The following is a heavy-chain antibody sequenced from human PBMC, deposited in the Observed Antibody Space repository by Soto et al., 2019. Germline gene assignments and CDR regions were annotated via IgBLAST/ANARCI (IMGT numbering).Heavy chain of an antibody. Sequence: SCAASGFTFSSYGMHWVRQAPGKGLEWVAVISYDGSNKYYADSVKGRFTISRDNSKNTLYLQMNSLRAEDTAVYYCAKALRDGYNSGYFDYWGQGTLVTVSS. J-gene: IGHJ4*02. CDR2: ISYDGSNK. CDR1: GFTFSSYG. V-gene: IGHV3-30*18. CDR3: AKALRDGYNSGYFDY. D-gene: IGHD5-12*01.